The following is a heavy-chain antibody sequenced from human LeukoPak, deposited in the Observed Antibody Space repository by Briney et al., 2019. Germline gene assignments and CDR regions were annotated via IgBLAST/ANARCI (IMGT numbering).Heavy chain of an antibody. CDR2: ISSGSSYI. CDR3: ARGVGYYYDSSGYYFDY. CDR1: AFTFSSYG. Sequence: GGSLRLSCAASAFTFSSYGMNWVRQAPGKGLKWVSSISSGSSYIFYADSVKGRFTISRDNAKNSLYLQMDSLRAEDTAVYYCARGVGYYYDSSGYYFDYWGQGTLVTVSS. V-gene: IGHV3-21*01. J-gene: IGHJ4*02. D-gene: IGHD3-22*01.